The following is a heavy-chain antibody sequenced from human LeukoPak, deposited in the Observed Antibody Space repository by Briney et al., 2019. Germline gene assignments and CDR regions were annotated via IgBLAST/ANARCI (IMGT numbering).Heavy chain of an antibody. D-gene: IGHD4-17*01. V-gene: IGHV1-69*13. CDR3: ARDSAVTKSGY. Sequence: ASVKVSCKASGYTFTSYYMHWVRQAPGQGLEWMGGIIPIFGSANYAQKFQGRVTITADESTSTAYMELSSLRSEDTAVYYCARDSAVTKSGYWGQGTLVTVSS. CDR1: GYTFTSYY. J-gene: IGHJ4*02. CDR2: IIPIFGSA.